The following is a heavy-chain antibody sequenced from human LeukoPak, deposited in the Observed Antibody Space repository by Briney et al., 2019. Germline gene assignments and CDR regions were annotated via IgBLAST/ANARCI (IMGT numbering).Heavy chain of an antibody. CDR3: AAAGHYYYYGMDV. J-gene: IGHJ6*02. CDR1: GLTFSTHA. V-gene: IGHV3-23*01. D-gene: IGHD6-13*01. CDR2: ISGSGGST. Sequence: GGSLRLSCAASGLTFSTHAMNWVRQDPGKGLEWVSSISGSGGSTYYADSVKGRFTISRDNSKNTLYLQMNTLRAEDTAVYYCAAAGHYYYYGMDVWGQGTTVTVSS.